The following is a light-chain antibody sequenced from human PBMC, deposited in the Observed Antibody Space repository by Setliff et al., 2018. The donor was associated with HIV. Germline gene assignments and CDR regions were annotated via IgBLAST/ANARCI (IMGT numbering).Light chain of an antibody. CDR3: SSYAGSNKSV. CDR2: EVS. Sequence: QSVLTQPPSASGSPGQSVTISCTGTRSDVGNFNYVSWYQQHPGEAPKLMIYEVSKRSSGFPDRFSGSKSGNTASLTVSGLQPECDADYYCSSYAGSNKSVFGTGTKVTVL. CDR1: RSDVGNFNY. J-gene: IGLJ1*01. V-gene: IGLV2-8*01.